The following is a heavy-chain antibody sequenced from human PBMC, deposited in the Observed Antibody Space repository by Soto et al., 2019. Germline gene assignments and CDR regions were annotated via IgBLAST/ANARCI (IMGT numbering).Heavy chain of an antibody. Sequence: GESLKISCKGSGYSFTGYWISWVRQMPGKGLEWMGRIDPSDSYTNYSPSFQGHVTISADKSISTAYLQWSSLKASDTAMYYCARGAPGFWSRPDVWGQGTTVTVSS. J-gene: IGHJ6*02. CDR2: IDPSDSYT. V-gene: IGHV5-10-1*01. CDR1: GYSFTGYW. CDR3: ARGAPGFWSRPDV. D-gene: IGHD3-3*01.